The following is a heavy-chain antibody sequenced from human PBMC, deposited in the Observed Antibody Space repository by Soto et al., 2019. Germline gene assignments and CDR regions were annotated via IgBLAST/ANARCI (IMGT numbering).Heavy chain of an antibody. Sequence: PGGSLRLSCAASGFTFSSYAMHWVRQAPGKGLEYVSAISSSGGSTYFANSVKGRFTISRDNSKNTLYLQMGSLRAEDMAVYYCAREGYCSSTSCYSFDYWGQGPLVTVSS. CDR1: GFTFSSYA. CDR2: ISSSGGST. J-gene: IGHJ4*02. D-gene: IGHD2-2*01. V-gene: IGHV3-64*01. CDR3: AREGYCSSTSCYSFDY.